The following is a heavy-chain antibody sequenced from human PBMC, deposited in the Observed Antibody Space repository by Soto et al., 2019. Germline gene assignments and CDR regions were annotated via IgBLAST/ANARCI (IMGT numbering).Heavy chain of an antibody. V-gene: IGHV3-66*01. D-gene: IGHD2-21*01. J-gene: IGHJ4*02. CDR1: GFTVSRNY. CDR3: ARAVYSVVTPVYYFDH. CDR2: IYDGGST. Sequence: GGSLRLSXAASGFTVSRNYMTWVRQAPGKGLEWVSIIYDGGSTYYADSVKGRFTISRDKSKNTLYLQMSNLRAEDTAVYYCARAVYSVVTPVYYFDHWGQGTLVTVS.